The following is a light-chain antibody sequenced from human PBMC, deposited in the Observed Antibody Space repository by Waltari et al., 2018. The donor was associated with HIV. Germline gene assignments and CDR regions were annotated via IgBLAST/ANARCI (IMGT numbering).Light chain of an antibody. Sequence: DIQMSQVPSSLSASVGDRVTITCRASRDIRNDLAWYQQKAGEAPKLLIYAASTLRSGVPSRFRGSGSGTDFTLTIDGLQPEDVASYYCQNYDSAPVAFGQGTRLGI. CDR3: QNYDSAPVA. V-gene: IGKV1-27*01. J-gene: IGKJ5*01. CDR1: RDIRND. CDR2: AAS.